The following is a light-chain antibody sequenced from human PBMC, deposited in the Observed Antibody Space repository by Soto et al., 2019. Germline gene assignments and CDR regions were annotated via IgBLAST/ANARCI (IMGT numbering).Light chain of an antibody. CDR1: SSDVGGYNY. V-gene: IGLV2-14*01. J-gene: IGLJ1*01. CDR3: SSYTSSSTRV. Sequence: QSVLTQPASVSGSPGQSITISCTGTSSDVGGYNYVSWYQQHPGKAPKLMIYDVSNRPSGVSNRLSGSKSGNTASLTISGRQAEDEADYYCSSYTSSSTRVFGTGTKLTVL. CDR2: DVS.